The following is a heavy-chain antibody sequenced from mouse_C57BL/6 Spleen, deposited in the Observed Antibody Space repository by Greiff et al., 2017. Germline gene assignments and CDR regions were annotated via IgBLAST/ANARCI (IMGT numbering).Heavy chain of an antibody. Sequence: EVQRVESGGGFVKPGGSLKLFCAASGFTFSSYAMSWVRQTPEKRLEWVATFSDGGSYTYYPDKVKGRFPISRDNAQKNLDLQISHLKSEHTAMYYCARDEYYGSRRRGYFDYWGQGTTLTVSS. D-gene: IGHD1-1*01. CDR1: GFTFSSYA. CDR3: ARDEYYGSRRRGYFDY. CDR2: FSDGGSYT. V-gene: IGHV5-4*01. J-gene: IGHJ2*01.